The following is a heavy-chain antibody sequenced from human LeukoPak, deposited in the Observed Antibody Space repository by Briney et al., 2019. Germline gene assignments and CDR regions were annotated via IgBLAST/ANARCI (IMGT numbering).Heavy chain of an antibody. D-gene: IGHD2-2*01. V-gene: IGHV4-34*01. CDR1: GGSFSGYY. CDR2: INHSGST. Sequence: TSETLSLTCAVYGGSFSGYYWSWIRQPPGKGLEWIGEINHSGSTNYNPSLKSRVTISVDTSKNQFSLKLSSVSAADTAVYYCARVRVPAAMNWFDPWGQGTLVTVSS. J-gene: IGHJ5*02. CDR3: ARVRVPAAMNWFDP.